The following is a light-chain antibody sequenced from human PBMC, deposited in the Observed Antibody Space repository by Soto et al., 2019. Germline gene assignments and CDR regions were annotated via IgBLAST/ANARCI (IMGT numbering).Light chain of an antibody. Sequence: QSVLTQPPSASGSPGQSVTISCTGTSSDVGFYNYVSWYQQHPGKAPKLSIYDVTKRPSGVPDRFSGSKSGNTASLTVSGLQAEDEALYYCTSYAGSDNLGVFGGGTKVTVL. CDR1: SSDVGFYNY. CDR2: DVT. J-gene: IGLJ2*01. V-gene: IGLV2-8*01. CDR3: TSYAGSDNLGV.